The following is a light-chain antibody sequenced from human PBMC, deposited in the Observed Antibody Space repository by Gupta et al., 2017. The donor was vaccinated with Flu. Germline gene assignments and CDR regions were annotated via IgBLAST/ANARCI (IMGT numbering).Light chain of an antibody. CDR2: RNN. CDR1: SSNIGNNY. J-gene: IGLJ3*02. V-gene: IGLV1-47*01. CDR3: SAWDDSLGGPWV. Sequence: QSVLTQPPSASGTPGPRVTISCSGSSSNIGNNYVYWYQHIPGTAPKLLIYRNNQRPSGVPDRFSGSKSGTSASLDISALRSEDEADYFCSAWDDSLGGPWVFGGGTKLSVL.